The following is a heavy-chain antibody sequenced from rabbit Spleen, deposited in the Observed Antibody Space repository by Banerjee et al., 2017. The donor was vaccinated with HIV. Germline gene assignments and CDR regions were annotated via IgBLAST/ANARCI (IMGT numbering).Heavy chain of an antibody. V-gene: IGHV1S45*01. CDR2: IDVGSSGST. Sequence: QQQLEESGGGLVKPGASLTLTCTASGFSFSSSYWICWVRQAPGKGLEWIACIDVGSSGSTYYASWAKGRFTISKTSSTTVTLQMTSLTAADTAAYFCAREESDYSGYNYWRLWGQGTLVTVS. CDR1: GFSFSSSYW. D-gene: IGHD7-1*01. CDR3: AREESDYSGYNYWRL. J-gene: IGHJ4*01.